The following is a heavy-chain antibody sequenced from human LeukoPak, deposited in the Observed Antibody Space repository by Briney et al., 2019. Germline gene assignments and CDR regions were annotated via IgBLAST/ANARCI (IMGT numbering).Heavy chain of an antibody. CDR2: IIHILGIA. Sequence: SVKVSCKASGGTFSSYAISWVRQAPGQGLEWMGRIIHILGIANYAQKFQGRVTITADKSTSTVYMELSSLRSEDTAVYYCARDHHDSSGYYFSSGYFDYWGQGTLVTVSS. CDR3: ARDHHDSSGYYFSSGYFDY. J-gene: IGHJ4*02. V-gene: IGHV1-69*04. D-gene: IGHD3-22*01. CDR1: GGTFSSYA.